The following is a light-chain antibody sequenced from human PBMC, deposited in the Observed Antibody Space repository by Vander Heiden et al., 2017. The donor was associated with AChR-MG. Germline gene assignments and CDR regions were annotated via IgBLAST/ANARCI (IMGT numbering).Light chain of an antibody. CDR1: QSVLYSSNNKNY. CDR2: WAS. V-gene: IGKV4-1*01. J-gene: IGKJ1*01. Sequence: DIVMTQSPDSLARSLGERATINCKSSQSVLYSSNNKNYLAWYQQKPGQPPKLLIYWASTRESGVPDRFSGSGSGTDFTLTISILQAEDVAVYYCQQYYSTPWTFGQGTKVEIK. CDR3: QQYYSTPWT.